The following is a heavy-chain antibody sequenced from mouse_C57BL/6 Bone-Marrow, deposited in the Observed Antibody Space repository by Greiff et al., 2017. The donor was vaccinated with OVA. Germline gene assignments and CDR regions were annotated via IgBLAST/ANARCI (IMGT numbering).Heavy chain of an antibody. V-gene: IGHV2-5*01. CDR3: AKNTMITNGSYFDY. Sequence: QVQLQQSGPGLVQPSQSLSITCTVSGFSLTSYGVHWVRQSPGKGLEWLGVIWRGGSTDYNAAFMSRLSITKDNSKSQVFFKMDSLQADDTAIYYCAKNTMITNGSYFDYWGQGTTLTVSS. CDR2: IWRGGST. CDR1: GFSLTSYG. J-gene: IGHJ2*01. D-gene: IGHD2-4*01.